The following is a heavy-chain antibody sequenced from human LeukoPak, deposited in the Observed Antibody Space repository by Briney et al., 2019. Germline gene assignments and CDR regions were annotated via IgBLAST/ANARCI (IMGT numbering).Heavy chain of an antibody. CDR2: FSSSVSTI. CDR3: ARDLVVVTAKGFDP. CDR1: GFTFCYYY. J-gene: IGHJ5*02. Sequence: GGSLRLSCAASGFTFCYYYMSWIRQAPGKGLEWVSHFSSSVSTIYYAASVKGRFTISRDNAKNSLYLQMNSLRAEDTAVYYCARDLVVVTAKGFDPWGQRALVTASS. V-gene: IGHV3-11*01. D-gene: IGHD3-22*01.